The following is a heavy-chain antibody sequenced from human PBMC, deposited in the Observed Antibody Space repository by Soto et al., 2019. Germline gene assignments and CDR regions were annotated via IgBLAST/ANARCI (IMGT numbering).Heavy chain of an antibody. CDR3: ARESAGRDEFQSSGDFDY. CDR2: INPSVGST. V-gene: IGHV1-46*01. D-gene: IGHD2-15*01. CDR1: GYFFASYS. J-gene: IGHJ4*02. Sequence: QVQLVQSGAEVKKPGASVKVSCKASGYFFASYSMHWVRQAPGQGLEWMGMINPSVGSTSYVEMFQGRVTMTRDTSTSTVYMELSGLRSEDTAVYYCARESAGRDEFQSSGDFDYWGQGTLVTVSS.